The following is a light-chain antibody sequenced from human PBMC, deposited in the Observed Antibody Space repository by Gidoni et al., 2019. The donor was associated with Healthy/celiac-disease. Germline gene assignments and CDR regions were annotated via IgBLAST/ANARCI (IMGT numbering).Light chain of an antibody. CDR2: GAS. J-gene: IGKJ1*01. CDR1: QSVSSSY. Sequence: EIVLPQSPGTLSLSPGERATLSCRASQSVSSSYLAWYQQKPGQAPRLLIYGASSRAPGIPDRFSGSGSGTDFTLTISRLEPEDVAVYYCQQYGSSPWTFGQGTKVEIK. V-gene: IGKV3-20*01. CDR3: QQYGSSPWT.